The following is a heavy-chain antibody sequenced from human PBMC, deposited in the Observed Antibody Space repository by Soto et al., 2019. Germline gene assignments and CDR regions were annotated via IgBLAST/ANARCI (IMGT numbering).Heavy chain of an antibody. CDR1: RYSFTSYW. CDR2: IDPSDSYT. Sequence: PGSSLKISCKGSRYSFTSYWISWVRQMPGKGLEWMGRIDPSDSYTNYSPSFQGHVTISADKSISTAYLQWSSLKASDTAMYYCARVSSEYYYDSSGPSGWFDPWGQGTLVTVSS. CDR3: ARVSSEYYYDSSGPSGWFDP. V-gene: IGHV5-10-1*01. D-gene: IGHD3-22*01. J-gene: IGHJ5*02.